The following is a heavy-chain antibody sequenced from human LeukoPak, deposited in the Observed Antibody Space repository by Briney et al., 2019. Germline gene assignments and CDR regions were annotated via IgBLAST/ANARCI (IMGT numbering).Heavy chain of an antibody. J-gene: IGHJ4*02. CDR2: ISGSGGST. V-gene: IGHV3-23*01. CDR3: AKHRRSTLVTAYFDS. CDR1: GFTFSSYA. Sequence: GGSLRLSCAASGFTFSSYAMSWVRQAPGKGLEWVSAISGSGGSTYYADSVKGRFTISRDNSKNTLYLQMNSLRAEDTAVYYCAKHRRSTLVTAYFDSWGQGTLVTVSS. D-gene: IGHD2-21*02.